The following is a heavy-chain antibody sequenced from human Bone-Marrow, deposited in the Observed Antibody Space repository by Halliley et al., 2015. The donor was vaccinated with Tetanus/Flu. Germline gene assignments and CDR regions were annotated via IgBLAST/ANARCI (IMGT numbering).Heavy chain of an antibody. J-gene: IGHJ4*02. V-gene: IGHV4-34*01. CDR1: GGSFSGYY. CDR3: ARGLAYCGGDCSGSFDY. CDR2: INHRGST. Sequence: TLSLTCAVYGGSFSGYYWSWIRQPPRKGLEWIGEINHRGSTNYNPSLKSRVTISVDTSKNQFSLKLSSVTAADTAVYYCARGLAYCGGDCSGSFDYWGQGTLVTVSS. D-gene: IGHD2-21*02.